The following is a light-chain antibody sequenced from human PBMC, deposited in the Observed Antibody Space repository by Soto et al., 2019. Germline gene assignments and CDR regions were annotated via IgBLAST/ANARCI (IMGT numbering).Light chain of an antibody. V-gene: IGLV2-8*01. J-gene: IGLJ2*01. CDR2: EVS. Sequence: QSALTQPPSASGSPGQSVTISCTGTSSDVGDYNYVSWYQHHPGKAPKLMIYEVSKRPSGVPDRFSGFKSGNTASLTVSGLQADDEADYYCSSYAGSNNFVVFGGGTQLTVL. CDR1: SSDVGDYNY. CDR3: SSYAGSNNFVV.